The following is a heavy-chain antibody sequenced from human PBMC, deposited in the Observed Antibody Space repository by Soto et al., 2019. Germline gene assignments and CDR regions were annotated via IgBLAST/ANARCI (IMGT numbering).Heavy chain of an antibody. D-gene: IGHD2-2*01. V-gene: IGHV1-18*04. J-gene: IGHJ5*02. CDR2: ISAYNGNT. Sequence: GASVKVSCKASGYTFTSYGISWMRQAPGQGLEWMGWISAYNGNTNYAQKLQGRVTMTTDTSTSTAYMELRSLRSDDTAVYYCARDGYCSSTSCYRDGWFDPWGQGTLVTVSS. CDR1: GYTFTSYG. CDR3: ARDGYCSSTSCYRDGWFDP.